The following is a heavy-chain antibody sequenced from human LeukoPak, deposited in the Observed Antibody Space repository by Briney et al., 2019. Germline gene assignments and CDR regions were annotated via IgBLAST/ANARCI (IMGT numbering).Heavy chain of an antibody. CDR1: GGSISSYY. CDR3: ARRSGYCSSTSCYYYMDV. CDR2: IYYSGST. Sequence: SETLSLTCTVSGGSISSYYWSWIRQCPGKGLEWIGYIYYSGSTNYNPSLQSRVTISVDTSKNQFSLQLSSVPAADTAVYYCARRSGYCSSTSCYYYMDVWGKGTTVTVSS. J-gene: IGHJ6*03. D-gene: IGHD2-2*01. V-gene: IGHV4-59*01.